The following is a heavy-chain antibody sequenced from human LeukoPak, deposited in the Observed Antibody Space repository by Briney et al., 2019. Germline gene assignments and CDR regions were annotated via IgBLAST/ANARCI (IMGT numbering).Heavy chain of an antibody. CDR3: ASLDRDADDIFDY. V-gene: IGHV1-69*04. J-gene: IGHJ4*02. CDR1: GGTFSSYA. CDR2: IIPILGIA. D-gene: IGHD5-24*01. Sequence: ASVKVSCKASGGTFSSYAISWVRQAPGQGLEWMGRIIPILGIANYAQKFQGRVTITADKSTSTAYMELSSLRSEDTAIYYCASLDRDADDIFDYWGQGTLVTVSS.